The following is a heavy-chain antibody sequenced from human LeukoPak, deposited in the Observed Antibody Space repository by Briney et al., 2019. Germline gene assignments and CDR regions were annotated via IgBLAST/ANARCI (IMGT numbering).Heavy chain of an antibody. CDR2: IKSKSDGGTI. CDR1: GFTFSDAW. J-gene: IGHJ4*02. D-gene: IGHD2-15*01. V-gene: IGHV3-15*01. Sequence: SGGSLRLSCVGSGFTFSDAWMSWVRQAPGKGLEWVGRIKSKSDGGTIDYAAPVKGRFTISRDDSRNTLYPQMNSLKTEDTAVYYCTTRRQDGWWGQGTLVTVS. CDR3: TTRRQDGW.